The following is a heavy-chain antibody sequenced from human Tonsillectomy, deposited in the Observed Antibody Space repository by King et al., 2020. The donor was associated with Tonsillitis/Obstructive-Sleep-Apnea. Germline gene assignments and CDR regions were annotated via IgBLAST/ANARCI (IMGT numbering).Heavy chain of an antibody. CDR1: GGSFSGYY. Sequence: QVQLQQWGAGLLKPSETLSLTCAVYGGSFSGYYWSWIRQPPGKGLEWIGEINHSGSTNYNPSLKSRVTISVDTSKNQFSLKLSSVTAADTAVYYCARVQYGSSGSGGDRFDPWGQGTLVTVSS. CDR2: INHSGST. J-gene: IGHJ5*02. D-gene: IGHD3-22*01. V-gene: IGHV4-34*01. CDR3: ARVQYGSSGSGGDRFDP.